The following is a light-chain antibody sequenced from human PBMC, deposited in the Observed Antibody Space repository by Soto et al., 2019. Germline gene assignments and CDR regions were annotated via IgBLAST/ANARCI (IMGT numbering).Light chain of an antibody. CDR3: SSYAGINIDVI. CDR1: SSDVGGYGY. V-gene: IGLV2-8*01. J-gene: IGLJ2*01. CDR2: EVT. Sequence: QSALTQPPSASGSPGQSVTISCTGTSSDVGGYGYVSWYQQHPGKAPKLMIYEVTKRASGVPDGFSGSKSGNTASLTVSGLQAEDEADYYCSSYAGINIDVIFGGGTKLTVL.